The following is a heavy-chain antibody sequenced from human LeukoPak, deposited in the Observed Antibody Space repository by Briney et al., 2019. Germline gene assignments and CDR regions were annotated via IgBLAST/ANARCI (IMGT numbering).Heavy chain of an antibody. D-gene: IGHD6-13*01. CDR2: IKQDGSEK. V-gene: IGHV3-7*01. CDR1: GFTFSSYW. Sequence: GGSLRLSCAASGFTFSSYWMSWVRQAPGKGLEWVANIKQDGSEKYYVDSVKGRFTISRDNAKNSLYLQMNSLRAEDTAVYYCARTFAQQLSYYYHYMDVWGKGTTVTVSS. CDR3: ARTFAQQLSYYYHYMDV. J-gene: IGHJ6*03.